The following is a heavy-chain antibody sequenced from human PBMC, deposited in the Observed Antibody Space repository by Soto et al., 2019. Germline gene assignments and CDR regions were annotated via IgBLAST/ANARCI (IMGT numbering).Heavy chain of an antibody. CDR2: IWYDGSNK. Sequence: PGGSLRLSCAASGFTFSSYGMHWVRQAPGKGLEWVAVIWYDGSNKYYADSVKGRFTISRDNSKNTLYLQMNSLRAEDTAVYYCARVMPSTTGALXNWGQGTLVXVSS. CDR1: GFTFSSYG. V-gene: IGHV3-33*01. CDR3: ARVMPSTTGALXN. J-gene: IGHJ4*02. D-gene: IGHD1-1*01.